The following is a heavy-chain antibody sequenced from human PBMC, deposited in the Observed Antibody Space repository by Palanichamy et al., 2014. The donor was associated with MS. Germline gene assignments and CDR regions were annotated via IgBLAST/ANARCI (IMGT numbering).Heavy chain of an antibody. CDR2: ISGSGGSI. Sequence: EVKLLESGGGLVQPGGSLRLSCAASGFTFRNYATNWVRQSPGKGLEWVSVISGSGGSIYYTDSVKGRFTISRDNSKNILYLHMKSLRVEDTAVYYCAKSALRYCSSTSCYGDFDDWGQGTLVTVSS. V-gene: IGHV3-23*01. D-gene: IGHD2-2*01. J-gene: IGHJ4*02. CDR1: GFTFRNYA. CDR3: AKSALRYCSSTSCYGDFDD.